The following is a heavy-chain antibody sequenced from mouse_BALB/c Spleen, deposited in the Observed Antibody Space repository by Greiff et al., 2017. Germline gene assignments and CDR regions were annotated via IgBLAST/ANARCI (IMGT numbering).Heavy chain of an antibody. CDR2: IYPGDGDT. CDR3: ARAYYGSSHYYAMDY. V-gene: IGHV1-82*01. CDR1: GYAFSSSW. D-gene: IGHD1-1*01. Sequence: VQLQQSGPELVKPGASVKISCKASGYAFSSSWMNWVKQRPGQGLEWIGRIYPGDGDTNYNGKFKGKATLTADKSSSTAYMQLSSLTSVDSAVYFCARAYYGSSHYYAMDYWGQGTSVTVSS. J-gene: IGHJ4*01.